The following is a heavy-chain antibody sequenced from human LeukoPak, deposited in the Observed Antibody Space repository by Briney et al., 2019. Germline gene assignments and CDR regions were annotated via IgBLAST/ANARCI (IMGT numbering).Heavy chain of an antibody. V-gene: IGHV3-73*01. J-gene: IGHJ4*02. CDR2: IRRKGNDYAT. CDR3: ARLGGSPPYFDY. D-gene: IGHD3-16*01. CDR1: GFSFSGSA. Sequence: PGGSLRLSCAASGFSFSGSAIHWVRQASGEGLEWVGHIRRKGNDYATAYTASVKGRFTISRDDSKNTAFLQMDSLKTEDTAVYFCARLGGSPPYFDYWGQGTLVTVSS.